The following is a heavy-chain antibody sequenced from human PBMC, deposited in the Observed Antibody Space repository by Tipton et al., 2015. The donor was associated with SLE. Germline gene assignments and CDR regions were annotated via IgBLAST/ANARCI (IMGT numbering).Heavy chain of an antibody. Sequence: TLSLTCAVYGGSFSGYYWSWIRQPPGKGLEWIGEINHSGSTNYNPSLKSRVTMSVDTSKNQFSLKLSSVTAADTAVYYCARGDDSNWFDPWGQGTLVTVSS. V-gene: IGHV4-34*01. CDR1: GGSFSGYY. D-gene: IGHD3-22*01. CDR2: INHSGST. J-gene: IGHJ5*02. CDR3: ARGDDSNWFDP.